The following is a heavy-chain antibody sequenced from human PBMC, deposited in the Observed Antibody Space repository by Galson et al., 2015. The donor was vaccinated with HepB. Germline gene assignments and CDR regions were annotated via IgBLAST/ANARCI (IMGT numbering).Heavy chain of an antibody. CDR2: ISSSSSYI. CDR1: GFTFSSYS. J-gene: IGHJ3*02. Sequence: SLRLSCAASGFTFSSYSMNWVRQAPGKGLEWVSSISSSSSYIYYADSVKGRFTISRDNAKNSLYLQMNSLRAEDTAVYYCASWVNLGAFDIWGQGTMVTVSS. D-gene: IGHD7-27*01. CDR3: ASWVNLGAFDI. V-gene: IGHV3-21*01.